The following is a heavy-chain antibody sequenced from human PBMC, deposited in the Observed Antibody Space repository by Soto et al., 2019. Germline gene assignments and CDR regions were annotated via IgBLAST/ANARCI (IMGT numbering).Heavy chain of an antibody. J-gene: IGHJ1*01. CDR3: AHTGGLVPEYVQH. Sequence: GGSLRLSFADSGFTFGSYAMGWVLQAPLKGLEWVSAISGSGGSTYYSDYVKGRFTISRDNSKNTLYLQMNSLRAEDTAVYYSAHTGGLVPEYVQHWGQGTLVPVSS. CDR2: ISGSGGST. V-gene: IGHV3-23*01. D-gene: IGHD3-9*01. CDR1: GFTFGSYA.